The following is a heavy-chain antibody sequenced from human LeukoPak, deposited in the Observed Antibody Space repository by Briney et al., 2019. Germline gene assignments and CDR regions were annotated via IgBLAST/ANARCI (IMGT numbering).Heavy chain of an antibody. J-gene: IGHJ6*03. CDR2: INPSGGST. V-gene: IGHV1-46*01. D-gene: IGHD3-22*01. CDR1: GYTFTSYY. CDR3: ARQFDSRKTAPNYYYYYMDV. Sequence: ASVKVSCKASGYTFTSYYMHWVRQAPGQGLEWMGIINPSGGSTSYAQKFQGRVTITADKSTSTAYMELSSLRSEDTAVYYCARQFDSRKTAPNYYYYYMDVWGKGTTVTVSS.